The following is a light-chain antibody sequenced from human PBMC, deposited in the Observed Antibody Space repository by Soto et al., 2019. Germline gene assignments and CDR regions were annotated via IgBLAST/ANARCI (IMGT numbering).Light chain of an antibody. Sequence: EIVMTQSPVTLSVSPGERATLSCRASQSVNSNLAWYQQKLGQPPRLLIYGASTRATGIPARFSGSGSGTEFTLTISSLQSEDFAIYYCQQYHNWPVFGQVTRLEIK. V-gene: IGKV3-15*01. CDR1: QSVNSN. J-gene: IGKJ5*01. CDR2: GAS. CDR3: QQYHNWPV.